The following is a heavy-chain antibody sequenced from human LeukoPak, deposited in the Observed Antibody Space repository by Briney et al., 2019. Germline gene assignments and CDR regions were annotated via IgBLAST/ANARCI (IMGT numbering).Heavy chain of an antibody. Sequence: PSETLSLTCAVSGGSISSSNWWSWVRQPPGKGLEWLGEIHHSGSTNYNPSLQSRVSISLDKSKNQFSLKMRFVTAADTAVYYCARGLGIWGQGTLLTVSS. J-gene: IGHJ4*02. CDR2: IHHSGST. CDR1: GGSISSSNW. D-gene: IGHD6-19*01. V-gene: IGHV4-4*02. CDR3: ARGLGI.